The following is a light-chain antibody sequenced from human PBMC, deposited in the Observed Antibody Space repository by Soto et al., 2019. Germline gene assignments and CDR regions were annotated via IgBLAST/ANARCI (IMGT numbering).Light chain of an antibody. CDR3: QQYISLWA. V-gene: IGKV1-5*03. J-gene: IGKJ5*01. CDR2: KAS. Sequence: DIQMTQSPSALSASVGDRVTITFRASQTISSWLAWYQQKPGKAPKLLIYKASNLASGVPSRFSGSGSGTEFTLTISSLQPDDFAIYYCQQYISLWAFGQGTRLEIK. CDR1: QTISSW.